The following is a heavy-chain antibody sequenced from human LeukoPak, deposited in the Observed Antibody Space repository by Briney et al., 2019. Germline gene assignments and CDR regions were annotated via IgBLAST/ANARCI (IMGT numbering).Heavy chain of an antibody. Sequence: ASVKVSCKASGYTFTSYDINWVRQATGQELEWMGWMNPNSGNTGYAQKFQGRVTMTRNTSISTAYMELSSLRSEDTAVYYCASDIVVVPAAIPLGYWGQGTLVTVSS. CDR2: MNPNSGNT. CDR1: GYTFTSYD. CDR3: ASDIVVVPAAIPLGY. D-gene: IGHD2-2*02. J-gene: IGHJ4*02. V-gene: IGHV1-8*01.